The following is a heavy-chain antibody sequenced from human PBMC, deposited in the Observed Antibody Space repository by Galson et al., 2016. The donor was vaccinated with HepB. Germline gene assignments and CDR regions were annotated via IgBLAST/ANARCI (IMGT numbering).Heavy chain of an antibody. CDR3: SRLFHSTETNFYGLDV. CDR2: IRSKPYGGTT. Sequence: SLRLSCAASGFILGDYAVSWFRQAPGKGLEWVGFIRSKPYGGTTHYAASLKGRFNITRNDSRDIAYLQMNSLKNEDKAVYFCSRLFHSTETNFYGLDVWGPGTTVSVTS. CDR1: GFILGDYA. D-gene: IGHD2/OR15-2a*01. V-gene: IGHV3-49*03. J-gene: IGHJ6*02.